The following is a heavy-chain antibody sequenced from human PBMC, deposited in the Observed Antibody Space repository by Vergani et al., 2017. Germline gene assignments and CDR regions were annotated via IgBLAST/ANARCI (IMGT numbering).Heavy chain of an antibody. J-gene: IGHJ6*03. CDR3: AKAADTILGYYYYYMDV. V-gene: IGHV3-23*01. D-gene: IGHD3-3*01. Sequence: EVQLLESGGGLVQPGGSLRLSCAASGFTFSSYAMSWVRQAPGKGLEWVSAISGRGGSTYYADSVKGRFTISRDNSKNTLYLQMNSLRAEDTAVYYCAKAADTILGYYYYYMDVWGKGTTVTVSS. CDR2: ISGRGGST. CDR1: GFTFSSYA.